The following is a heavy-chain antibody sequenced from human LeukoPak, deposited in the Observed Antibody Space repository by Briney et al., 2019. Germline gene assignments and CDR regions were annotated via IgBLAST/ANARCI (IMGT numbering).Heavy chain of an antibody. V-gene: IGHV4-38-2*02. J-gene: IGHJ4*01. Sequence: PSETLSLTCTVSGGSIRSNYYWGWIRQPPGKGLEWIGSINHSGNTYYNPSLKSRLTISVDTSKNQFSLKLTSMTAADTAVYYCARVGYYDFWGGFRRGFDYWGQGTLVTVSS. CDR3: ARVGYYDFWGGFRRGFDY. CDR2: INHSGNT. D-gene: IGHD3-3*01. CDR1: GGSIRSNYY.